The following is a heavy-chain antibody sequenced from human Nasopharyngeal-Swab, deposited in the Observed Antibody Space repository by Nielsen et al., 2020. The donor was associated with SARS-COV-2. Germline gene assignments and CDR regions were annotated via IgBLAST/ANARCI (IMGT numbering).Heavy chain of an antibody. J-gene: IGHJ6*03. CDR3: ARVNNGGGIVPASYSFFMDV. Sequence: SKTLSLTCILNGVSFSGYHWGWIRQCPGKRLEWIGDITRSGNTNYNPALKSRVILSVSTSKDEFSLKLTSVTAADTAIYFCARVNNGGGIVPASYSFFMDVWGKGTSVAVSS. CDR2: ITRSGNT. D-gene: IGHD2-2*01. V-gene: IGHV4-34*01. CDR1: GVSFSGYH.